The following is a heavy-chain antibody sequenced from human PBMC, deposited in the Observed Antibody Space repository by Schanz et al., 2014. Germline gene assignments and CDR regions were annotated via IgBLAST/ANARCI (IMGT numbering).Heavy chain of an antibody. J-gene: IGHJ3*01. CDR1: GFTVNTNY. Sequence: EVQLVESGGGLIQPGGSLRLSCAVSGFTVNTNYMSWVRQAPGKGLEWISIMYINRGSKQYADSVKGRFIISRDNSKNRVFLQMNSLRAEDTAVYYCAKDGGRDGYNLAFDVWGQGTLVTVSS. D-gene: IGHD5-18*01. V-gene: IGHV3-53*01. CDR2: MYINRGSK. CDR3: AKDGGRDGYNLAFDV.